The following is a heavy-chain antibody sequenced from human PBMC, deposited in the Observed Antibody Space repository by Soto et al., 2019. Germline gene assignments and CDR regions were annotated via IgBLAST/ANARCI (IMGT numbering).Heavy chain of an antibody. CDR3: AKKGLGSLTTYCSGGGWHYAFEI. V-gene: IGHV3-23*01. CDR2: ISGGGDGT. J-gene: IGHJ3*02. D-gene: IGHD2-15*01. Sequence: EVQLLESGGGLVQPGGSLRLSCAASGFTFSSYAMSWVRQAPGKGLAWVSTISGGGDGTYYADSLKGRFTISRDNSSNTVYLQRNSLRADDTAVYYCAKKGLGSLTTYCSGGGWHYAFEIWGQGTMVTVSS. CDR1: GFTFSSYA.